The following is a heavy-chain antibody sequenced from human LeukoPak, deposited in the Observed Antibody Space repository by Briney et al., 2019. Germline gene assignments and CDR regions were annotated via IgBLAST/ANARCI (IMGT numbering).Heavy chain of an antibody. CDR2: IGGSDGRT. Sequence: GGSLRLSCAASGLTFSAYNLNWVRQAPGKGLEWISAIGGSDGRTYYADFVKGRFTISRDNSKNTLYLQMNSLRAEDTAVYYCAKDGSYYFDYWGQGTLVTVYS. CDR1: GLTFSAYN. V-gene: IGHV3-23*01. J-gene: IGHJ4*02. CDR3: AKDGSYYFDY.